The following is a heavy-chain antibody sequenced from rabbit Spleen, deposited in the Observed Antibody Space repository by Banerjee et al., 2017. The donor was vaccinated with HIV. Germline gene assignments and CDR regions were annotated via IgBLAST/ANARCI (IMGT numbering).Heavy chain of an antibody. CDR2: INIVTGKS. D-gene: IGHD2-1*01. CDR1: GVSLNDKDV. Sequence: EQLEESGGGLVKPEGSLTLTCKASGVSLNDKDVMCWVRQAPGKGLEWIACINIVTGKSVYASWAKGRFIMFRTSSTTVTLQMTSLTVADTATYFCARDPYVVYGDVDLWVPGTLVTVS. CDR3: ARDPYVVYGDVDL. J-gene: IGHJ4*01. V-gene: IGHV1S45*01.